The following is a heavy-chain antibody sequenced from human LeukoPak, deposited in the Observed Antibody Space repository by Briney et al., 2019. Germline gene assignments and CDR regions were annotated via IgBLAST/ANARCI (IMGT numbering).Heavy chain of an antibody. D-gene: IGHD1-26*01. Sequence: GGSLRLSCAASGFTFSSYSMNWVRQAPGKGLEWVSSISSSSSYIYYADSVKGRFTISRDNAKNSLYLQMNSLRAEDTAVYYCARTQYSGSYYFYYYYYMDVWGKGTTVTISS. CDR1: GFTFSSYS. CDR2: ISSSSSYI. CDR3: ARTQYSGSYYFYYYYYMDV. J-gene: IGHJ6*03. V-gene: IGHV3-21*04.